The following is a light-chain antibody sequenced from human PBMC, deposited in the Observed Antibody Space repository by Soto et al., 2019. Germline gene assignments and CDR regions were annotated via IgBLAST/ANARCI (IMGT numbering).Light chain of an antibody. CDR2: DAS. CDR3: QQYTNTNNPWM. Sequence: DIQVTQSPSTLSASVGDRVTFTCRASQSISSWLAWYQQKPGKAPKLLLYDASTLQSGVASRFSGSGSGTEFTLIISGLQPDDSATYYCQQYTNTNNPWMFGQGTKVDIK. J-gene: IGKJ1*01. V-gene: IGKV1-5*01. CDR1: QSISSW.